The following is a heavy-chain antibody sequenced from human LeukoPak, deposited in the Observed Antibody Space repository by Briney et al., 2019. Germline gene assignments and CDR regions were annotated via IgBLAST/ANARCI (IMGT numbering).Heavy chain of an antibody. V-gene: IGHV1-8*01. CDR2: MNPNSGNT. Sequence: GASVKVSCKASGYTFTSYDINWVRQATGQGLEWMGWMNPNSGNTGYAQKFQGRVTMTRNTSISTAYMELSSLRSEDTAVYYCARGDYEEATIIDWGQGTLVTVSS. D-gene: IGHD5-24*01. CDR1: GYTFTSYD. CDR3: ARGDYEEATIID. J-gene: IGHJ4*02.